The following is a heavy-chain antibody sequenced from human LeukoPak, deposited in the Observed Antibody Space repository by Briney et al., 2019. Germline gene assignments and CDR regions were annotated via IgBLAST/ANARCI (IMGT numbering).Heavy chain of an antibody. J-gene: IGHJ4*02. CDR3: ARHGGGHTYYYGSGSYPLPDY. CDR1: GGSFSGYY. CDR2: IYHSGST. V-gene: IGHV4-34*01. D-gene: IGHD3-10*01. Sequence: SETLSLTCAVYGGSFSGYYWGWIRQPPGKGLEWIGSIYHSGSTYYNPSLKSRVTISVDTSKNQFSLKLSSVTAADTAVYYCARHGGGHTYYYGSGSYPLPDYWGQGTLVTVSS.